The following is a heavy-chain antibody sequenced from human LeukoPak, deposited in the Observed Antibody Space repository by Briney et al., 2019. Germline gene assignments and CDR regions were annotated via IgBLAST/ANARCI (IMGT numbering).Heavy chain of an antibody. CDR1: GYTFTSYD. Sequence: ASVKVSCKASGYTFTSYDINWVRQATGQGLEWMGWMNPNSGNTGYAQKFQGRVTMTRNTSISTAYMELSSLRSEDTAVYYCARGHQGSSWYGHYYYGMDVWGQGTTVTVSS. CDR3: ARGHQGSSWYGHYYYGMDV. CDR2: MNPNSGNT. D-gene: IGHD6-13*01. J-gene: IGHJ6*01. V-gene: IGHV1-8*01.